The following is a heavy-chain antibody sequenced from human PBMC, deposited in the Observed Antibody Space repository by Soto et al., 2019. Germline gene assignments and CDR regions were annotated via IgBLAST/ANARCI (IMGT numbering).Heavy chain of an antibody. J-gene: IGHJ4*02. D-gene: IGHD4-17*01. V-gene: IGHV4-4*02. Sequence: QVQLQESGPGLVKPSGTLSLTCAVSSGSISSSNWWSWVRQPPGKGLEWIGEIYHSGSTNYNPSLTSRVTISVDKSKNQFSLKLSSVTAADTAVYYCARSAPDGDYLSLFDYWGQGTLVTVSS. CDR3: ARSAPDGDYLSLFDY. CDR1: SGSISSSNW. CDR2: IYHSGST.